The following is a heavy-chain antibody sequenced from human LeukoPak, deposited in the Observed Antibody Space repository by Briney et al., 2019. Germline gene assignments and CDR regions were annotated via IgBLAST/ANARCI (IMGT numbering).Heavy chain of an antibody. CDR1: GYTFTSYY. J-gene: IGHJ3*02. CDR2: INPSGGST. CDR3: ARDHVVGAPNDAFDI. D-gene: IGHD1-26*01. Sequence: ASVKVSCKASGYTFTSYYMHWVRQAPGQGLEWMGIINPSGGSTSYAQKFQGRVTMTRDMSTSTVYMELSSLRSEDTAVYYCARDHVVGAPNDAFDIWGQGTMVTVSS. V-gene: IGHV1-46*01.